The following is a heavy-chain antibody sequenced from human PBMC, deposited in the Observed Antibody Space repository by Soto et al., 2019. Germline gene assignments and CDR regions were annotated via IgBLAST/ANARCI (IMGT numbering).Heavy chain of an antibody. J-gene: IGHJ4*02. D-gene: IGHD6-13*01. CDR2: IYHSGST. CDR1: GGSISSDGYS. Sequence: QLQLQESGSGLVKPSQTLSLTCAVSGGSISSDGYSWGWIRQPPGKGLEWIGYIYHSGSTYYNPSLKSRVTISVDRSKNQFSLKLSSVTAADTAVYYCASSHAGAHITAAVHWGQGTLVTVSS. V-gene: IGHV4-30-2*01. CDR3: ASSHAGAHITAAVH.